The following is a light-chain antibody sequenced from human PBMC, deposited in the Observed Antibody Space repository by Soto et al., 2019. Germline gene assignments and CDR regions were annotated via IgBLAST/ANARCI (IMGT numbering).Light chain of an antibody. J-gene: IGKJ1*01. V-gene: IGKV3-20*01. Sequence: NVLTQSPGTLSLSPGERATLSCRASQSFSSSYLAWYQQKPGQAPRLLIYGTSTRATGIPDRFSGSGSQTDFTLTISRLEPEDFAVYYCQQYGSLGTFGQGTKVDIK. CDR1: QSFSSSY. CDR3: QQYGSLGT. CDR2: GTS.